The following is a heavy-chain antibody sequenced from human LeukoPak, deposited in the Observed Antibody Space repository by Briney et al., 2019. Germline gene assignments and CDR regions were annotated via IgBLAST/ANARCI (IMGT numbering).Heavy chain of an antibody. Sequence: SETLSLTCTVSGGSTSSYYWSWIRQPPGKGLEWIGYIYYSGSTNYNPSLKSRVTISVDTSKSQFSLKLSSVTAADTAVYYCARGQTDFDYWGQGTLVTVSS. CDR2: IYYSGST. D-gene: IGHD1-1*01. V-gene: IGHV4-59*01. CDR1: GGSTSSYY. J-gene: IGHJ4*02. CDR3: ARGQTDFDY.